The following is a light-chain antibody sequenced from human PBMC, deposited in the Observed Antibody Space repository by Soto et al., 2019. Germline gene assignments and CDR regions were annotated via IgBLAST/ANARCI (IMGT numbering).Light chain of an antibody. V-gene: IGKV1-39*01. Sequence: DVQMTQSPSSRPAFVGDRVTITCRASQTIVTFLNWYQQKPGKAPRLLIYAGSTLQTGVPSRFSGSGSGTDFTLTISCLQSEDFATYYCQQYYSYPRTFGQGTKVDIK. CDR1: QTIVTF. CDR2: AGS. J-gene: IGKJ1*01. CDR3: QQYYSYPRT.